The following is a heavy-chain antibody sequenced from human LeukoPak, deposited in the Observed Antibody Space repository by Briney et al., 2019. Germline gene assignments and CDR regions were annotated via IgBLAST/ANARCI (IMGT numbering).Heavy chain of an antibody. Sequence: GGSLRLSCICSGFRFGDYAVSWVRQAPGKGLEWVGFIRSNVYGGTTEYAASVKGRFTISRDDSKSVAYLQMNSLKTEDTAVYSCVRHGGYGFFKNWGQGTLVTVSP. J-gene: IGHJ4*02. CDR1: GFRFGDYA. D-gene: IGHD4-17*01. CDR2: IRSNVYGGTT. CDR3: VRHGGYGFFKN. V-gene: IGHV3-49*04.